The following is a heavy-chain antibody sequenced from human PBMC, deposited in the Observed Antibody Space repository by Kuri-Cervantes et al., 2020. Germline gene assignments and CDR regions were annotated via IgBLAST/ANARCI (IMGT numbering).Heavy chain of an antibody. J-gene: IGHJ6*03. D-gene: IGHD1-26*01. CDR3: ARVVGATTAYYYMDV. V-gene: IGHV1-8*02. CDR1: GYTFTSYD. CDR2: MNPNSGTT. Sequence: ASVKVSCKASGYTFTSYDINWVRQATGQGLEWMGWMNPNSGTTGYAQKFQGRVTMTRNTSIRTAYMELSSLRSEDTAVYYCARVVGATTAYYYMDVWGKGTTVTVSS.